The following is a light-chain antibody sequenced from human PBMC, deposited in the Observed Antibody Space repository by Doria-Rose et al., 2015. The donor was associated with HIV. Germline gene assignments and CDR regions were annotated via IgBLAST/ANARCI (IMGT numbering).Light chain of an antibody. J-gene: IGLJ2*01. CDR1: SSDIGGYNY. Sequence: SVLTQPASVSGSPGQSITISCTGTSSDIGGYNYVSWYQQHPGKAPKLMIYDVSKRPSGVSNRFSGSKSGNTASLTIPGLQAEDEADYYCSSYTSNNTPVVFGGGTKLTVL. CDR3: SSYTSNNTPVV. V-gene: IGLV2-14*01. CDR2: DVS.